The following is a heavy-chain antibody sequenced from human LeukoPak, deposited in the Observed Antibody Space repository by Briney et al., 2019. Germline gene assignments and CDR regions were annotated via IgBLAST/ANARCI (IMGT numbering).Heavy chain of an antibody. CDR1: GFTFSSYA. CDR2: IKSAGDST. Sequence: GGSLRLSCAASGFTFSSYAMSWVRQAPGKGLEWGSTIKSAGDSTSYTDSVKGRFTISRDNSKNTLYLQMNSLRDEDTAIYYCAKLGWAGVVTSPPLHWGQGALVTVSS. J-gene: IGHJ4*02. CDR3: AKLGWAGVVTSPPLH. V-gene: IGHV3-23*01. D-gene: IGHD3-3*01.